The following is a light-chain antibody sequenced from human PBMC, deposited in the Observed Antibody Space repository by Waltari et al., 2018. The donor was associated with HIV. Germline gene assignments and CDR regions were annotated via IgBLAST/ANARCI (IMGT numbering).Light chain of an antibody. CDR3: QQYGSSSYT. Sequence: EIVLTQSPGTLSLSPGERATLACRASQSVSSSYLAWYQQKQGQAPRLLIYGASGRATGIPDRFSGSGSGTDFPLTISRLEPEDFAVYYCQQYGSSSYTFGQGTKLEIK. V-gene: IGKV3-20*01. J-gene: IGKJ2*01. CDR2: GAS. CDR1: QSVSSSY.